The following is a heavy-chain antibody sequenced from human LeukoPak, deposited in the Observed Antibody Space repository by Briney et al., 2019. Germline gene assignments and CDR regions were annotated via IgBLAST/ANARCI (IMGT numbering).Heavy chain of an antibody. D-gene: IGHD6-19*01. Sequence: GTSLRLSCAASGFTFSSHGMHWVRQAPGKGLEWVAVIWDAGTRKHYADSVKGRFTISRDNSKNTLSLQMISLRAEDTAVYYCARGRLAVAGLIDYWGQGTLVTVSS. CDR3: ARGRLAVAGLIDY. V-gene: IGHV3-33*01. CDR2: IWDAGTRK. J-gene: IGHJ4*02. CDR1: GFTFSSHG.